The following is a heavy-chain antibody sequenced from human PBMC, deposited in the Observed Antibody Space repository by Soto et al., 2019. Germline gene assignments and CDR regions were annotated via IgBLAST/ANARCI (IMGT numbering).Heavy chain of an antibody. D-gene: IGHD2-15*01. V-gene: IGHV1-2*04. Sequence: QVQLVQSGAEVKKPGASVKVSCKASGYTFTGYYMHWVRQAPGQGLEWMGWINPNSGGSNYAQKFQGWVTMTRDTSISTAYMELSRLRSDDTAVYYCATSPCSGGSCFALSWGQGTLVTVSS. CDR2: INPNSGGS. CDR1: GYTFTGYY. J-gene: IGHJ4*02. CDR3: ATSPCSGGSCFALS.